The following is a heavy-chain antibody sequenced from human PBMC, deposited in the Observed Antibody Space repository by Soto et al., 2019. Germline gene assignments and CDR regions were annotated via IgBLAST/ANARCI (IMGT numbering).Heavy chain of an antibody. CDR2: IIHIFGTP. D-gene: IGHD4-17*01. J-gene: IGHJ4*02. Sequence: GASVKVSCKASGGTFTSYAISWVRQAPGQGLEWMGGIIHIFGTPNYAQKFQARVTITADNSKNTLYLQMNSLRAEDTAVYYCAMPMTTDSYWGQGTLVTVSS. V-gene: IGHV1-69*06. CDR3: AMPMTTDSY. CDR1: GGTFTSYA.